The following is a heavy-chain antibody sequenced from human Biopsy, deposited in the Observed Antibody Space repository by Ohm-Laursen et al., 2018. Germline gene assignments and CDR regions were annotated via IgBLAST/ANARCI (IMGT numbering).Heavy chain of an antibody. CDR2: INKDGSVT. CDR3: ARDSGGGDSINGWYDALDL. CDR1: GFTFSQYW. V-gene: IGHV3-7*01. J-gene: IGHJ3*01. Sequence: SLRLSCAASGFTFSQYWMTWVRQSPGKGLEWVANINKDGSVTNYLDSVMGRFAVSRDNAKNSAYLQMNSLRTEDTAIYYCARDSGGGDSINGWYDALDLWGRGTTVTVSS. D-gene: IGHD2-8*01.